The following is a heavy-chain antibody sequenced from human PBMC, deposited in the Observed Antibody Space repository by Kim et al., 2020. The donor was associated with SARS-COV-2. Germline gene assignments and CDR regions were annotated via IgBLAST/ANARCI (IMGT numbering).Heavy chain of an antibody. Sequence: DSVKGRLTISRDTAKNSLYLQMNSLRAEDTAVYYWARDGGSGSTYNWFDPWGQGTLVTVSS. V-gene: IGHV3-21*01. CDR3: ARDGGSGSTYNWFDP. D-gene: IGHD3-10*01. J-gene: IGHJ5*02.